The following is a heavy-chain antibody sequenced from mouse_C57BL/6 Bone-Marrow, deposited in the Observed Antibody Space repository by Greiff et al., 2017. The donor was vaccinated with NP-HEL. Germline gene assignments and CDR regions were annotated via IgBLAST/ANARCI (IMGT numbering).Heavy chain of an antibody. J-gene: IGHJ4*01. CDR2: IWSDGST. V-gene: IGHV2-6-1*01. CDR1: GFSLTSYG. Sequence: VKLMESGPGLVAPSQSLSITCTVSGFSLTSYGVHWVRQPPGKGLEWLVVIWSDGSTTYNSALKSRLSISKDNSKSQVFLKMNSLQTDDTAMYYCARHEDGYSYYYAMDYWGQGTSVTVSS. D-gene: IGHD2-3*01. CDR3: ARHEDGYSYYYAMDY.